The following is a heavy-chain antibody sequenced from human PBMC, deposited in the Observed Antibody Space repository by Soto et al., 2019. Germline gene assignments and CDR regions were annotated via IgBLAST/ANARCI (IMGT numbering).Heavy chain of an antibody. D-gene: IGHD2-2*01. J-gene: IGHJ5*02. CDR1: GYTFTSYG. V-gene: IGHV1-18*01. CDR3: ARAGVDVVVPAARWFDP. CDR2: ISAYNGNT. Sequence: ASVKVSCKASGYTFTSYGISWVRQAPGQGLEWMGWISAYNGNTNYAQKLQGRVTMTTDTSTSTAYMELRSLRSDDTAVYYCARAGVDVVVPAARWFDPWGQGTLVTVSS.